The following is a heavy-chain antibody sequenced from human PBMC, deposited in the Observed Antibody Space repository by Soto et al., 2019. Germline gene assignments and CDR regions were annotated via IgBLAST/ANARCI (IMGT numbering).Heavy chain of an antibody. CDR3: ARGGAMGVDY. CDR1: GFTFNTRW. V-gene: IGHV3-74*01. Sequence: LRLSCTASGFTFNTRWMHWVRQAPGKGLVWVSRIYFDGITTNYADSVKGRLTVSRDNAKNTVYLHVNTLRDEDTAVYYCARGGAMGVDYWGKGTLVTVSS. J-gene: IGHJ4*02. D-gene: IGHD1-26*01. CDR2: IYFDGITT.